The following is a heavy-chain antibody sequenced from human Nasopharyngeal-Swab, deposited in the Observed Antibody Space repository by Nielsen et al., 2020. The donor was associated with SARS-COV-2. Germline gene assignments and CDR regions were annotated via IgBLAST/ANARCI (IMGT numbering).Heavy chain of an antibody. Sequence: WIRQPPGKGLEWIGSIYHSGSTYYNPSLKSRVTISVDTSKNQFSLKLSSVTAADTAVYYCARLGVWFGELKNDAFDIWGQGTMVTVSS. CDR3: ARLGVWFGELKNDAFDI. CDR2: IYHSGST. J-gene: IGHJ3*02. D-gene: IGHD3-10*01. V-gene: IGHV4-38-2*01.